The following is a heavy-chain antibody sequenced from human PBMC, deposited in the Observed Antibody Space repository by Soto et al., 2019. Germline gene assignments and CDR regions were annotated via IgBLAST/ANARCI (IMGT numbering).Heavy chain of an antibody. CDR1: GFTLSAYA. CDR2: ISRSGGST. V-gene: IGHV3-23*01. CDR3: AKDSDYRDRIFWYFDL. J-gene: IGHJ2*01. D-gene: IGHD2-15*01. Sequence: PWGSLRLSCAASGFTLSAYAMSWVRQVPGKGLEWVSVISRSGGSTYYADSVKGRFTISRDSSKNTVYLQMNSLRAEDTAVYYCAKDSDYRDRIFWYFDLWGRGTLVTVSS.